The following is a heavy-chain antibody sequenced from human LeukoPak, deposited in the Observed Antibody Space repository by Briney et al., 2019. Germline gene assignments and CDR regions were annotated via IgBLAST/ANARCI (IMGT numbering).Heavy chain of an antibody. Sequence: SQTLSLTCGISGDSVSSNNGAWNWIRQSPSRGLEWLGRTYYRSKWYNDYAGSMKGRITISPDTSKNQFSLQLNSVTPEDTAVYYCARGREYSSSPWWFDPWGQGTLVTVSS. D-gene: IGHD6-6*01. J-gene: IGHJ5*02. CDR3: ARGREYSSSPWWFDP. CDR2: TYYRSKWYN. CDR1: GDSVSSNNGA. V-gene: IGHV6-1*01.